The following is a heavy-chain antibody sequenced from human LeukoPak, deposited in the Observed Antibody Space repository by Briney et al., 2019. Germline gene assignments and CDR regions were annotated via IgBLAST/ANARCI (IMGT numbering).Heavy chain of an antibody. CDR2: IKPDGSEK. CDR1: GFTFSSYW. CDR3: ARDSYDYVWGSYRWTFDI. J-gene: IGHJ3*02. D-gene: IGHD3-16*02. V-gene: IGHV3-7*01. Sequence: GGSLRLSCAASGFTFSSYWTSWVRQAPGKGLEWVAIIKPDGSEKYYVDSVKGRFTISRDNAKNSLYLQMNSLRAEDTAMYYCARDSYDYVWGSYRWTFDIWGQGTMVTVSS.